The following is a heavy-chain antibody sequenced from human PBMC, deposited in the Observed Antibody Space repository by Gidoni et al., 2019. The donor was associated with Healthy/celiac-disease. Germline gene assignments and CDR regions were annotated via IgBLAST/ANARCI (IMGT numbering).Heavy chain of an antibody. V-gene: IGHV4-59*01. D-gene: IGHD6-6*01. CDR3: ARDLIAARPGERWFDP. CDR1: GGSISSYY. Sequence: QVQLQESGPGLVKPSETLSLTCTVSGGSISSYYWSWIRQPPGKGLEWIGYIYYSGSTNYNPSLKSRVTISVDTSKNQFSLKLSSVTAADTAVYYWARDLIAARPGERWFDPWGQGTLVTVSS. CDR2: IYYSGST. J-gene: IGHJ5*02.